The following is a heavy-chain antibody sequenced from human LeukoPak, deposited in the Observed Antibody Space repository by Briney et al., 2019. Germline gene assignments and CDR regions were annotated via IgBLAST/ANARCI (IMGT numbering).Heavy chain of an antibody. Sequence: PSETLSLTCGVSGGFIINGRWWSWVRQPPGKGLEWIGEISHSGSLNYNPSLKGRLTISVDTAKNQFSLKLSSVTAADTAVYYCARDSIAGYSLSWWGQGTLVTVSS. CDR1: GGFIINGRW. V-gene: IGHV4/OR15-8*01. CDR3: ARDSIAGYSLSW. CDR2: ISHSGSL. D-gene: IGHD3-9*01. J-gene: IGHJ4*02.